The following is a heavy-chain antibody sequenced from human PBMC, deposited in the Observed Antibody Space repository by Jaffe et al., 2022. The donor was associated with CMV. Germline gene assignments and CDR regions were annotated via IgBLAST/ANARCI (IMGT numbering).Heavy chain of an antibody. CDR2: FAGSGGSR. J-gene: IGHJ4*02. CDR1: GFTFSSYG. V-gene: IGHV3-23*01. Sequence: EVQLMESGGGLVQPGGSLRLSCAASGFTFSSYGMSWVRQAPGKGLEWVSGFAGSGGSRYYADSVKGRFTISRDNSKKTLYLQMNSLRAEDTAVYYCAKGLRGGNFDYWGQGTLVTVSS. CDR3: AKGLRGGNFDY.